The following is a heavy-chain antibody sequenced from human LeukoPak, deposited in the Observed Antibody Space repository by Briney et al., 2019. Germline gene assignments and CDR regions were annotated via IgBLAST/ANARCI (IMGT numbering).Heavy chain of an antibody. V-gene: IGHV3-23*01. CDR1: GFSFHSYW. J-gene: IGHJ4*02. CDR2: ISGSGGST. D-gene: IGHD3-22*01. CDR3: AKALRDDSSGYYNY. Sequence: GGSLRLSCAASGFSFHSYWMSWVRQAPGKGLEWVSAISGSGGSTYYADSVKGRFTISRDNSKNTLYLQMNSLRAEDTAVYYCAKALRDDSSGYYNYWGQGTLVTVSS.